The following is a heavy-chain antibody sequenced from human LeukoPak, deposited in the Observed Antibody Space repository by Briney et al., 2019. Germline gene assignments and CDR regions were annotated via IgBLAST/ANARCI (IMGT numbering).Heavy chain of an antibody. CDR3: ARDETYTSGWQPNHYYYYMNV. D-gene: IGHD6-19*01. Sequence: PSETLSLTCTVSGSSMSSDYYWGWIRQPPGKGLEWIGSISDSGSAYYNPSLKSRVVISVDPSKKQFSLKVTSVTAADTAVYYCARDETYTSGWQPNHYYYYMNVWGKGTTVTVSS. V-gene: IGHV4-38-2*02. CDR1: GSSMSSDYY. J-gene: IGHJ6*03. CDR2: ISDSGSA.